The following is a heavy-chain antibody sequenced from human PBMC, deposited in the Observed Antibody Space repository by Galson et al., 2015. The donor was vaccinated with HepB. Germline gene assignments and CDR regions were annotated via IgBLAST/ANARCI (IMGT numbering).Heavy chain of an antibody. Sequence: QSGAEVKKPGESLKISCKASGYRFTDDWIAWVRQMPGKGLEWMGIIYPGDSDPRYSPSFQGQVTISADKSISTAYLQWSSLKASDTAMYYCARQSCSGTTCGWFDPWGQGTLVTVSS. CDR1: GYRFTDDW. J-gene: IGHJ5*02. V-gene: IGHV5-51*01. CDR2: IYPGDSDP. D-gene: IGHD2-15*01. CDR3: ARQSCSGTTCGWFDP.